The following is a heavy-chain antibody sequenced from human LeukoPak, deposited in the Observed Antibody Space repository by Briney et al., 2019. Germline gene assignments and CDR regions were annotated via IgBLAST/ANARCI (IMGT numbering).Heavy chain of an antibody. CDR1: GFTFSSYA. Sequence: PEGSLRLSCAASGFTFSSYAMHWVRQAPGKGLEYVSAISSNGGSTYYANSVKGRFTISRDNSKNTLYLQMGSLRAEDMAVYYCARSIAARLYWFDPWGQGTLVTVSS. V-gene: IGHV3-64*01. J-gene: IGHJ5*02. CDR3: ARSIAARLYWFDP. D-gene: IGHD6-6*01. CDR2: ISSNGGST.